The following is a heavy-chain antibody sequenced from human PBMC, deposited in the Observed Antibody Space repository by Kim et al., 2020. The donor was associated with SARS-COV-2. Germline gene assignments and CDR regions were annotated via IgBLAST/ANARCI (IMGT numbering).Heavy chain of an antibody. J-gene: IGHJ6*02. CDR2: ISYDGSNK. CDR3: ARDRRPLHPPAYGMDV. Sequence: GGSLRLSCAASGFTFSSYAMHWVRQAPGKGLEWVAVISYDGSNKYYADSVKGRFTISRDNSKNTLYLQMNSLRAEDTAVYYCARDRRPLHPPAYGMDVWGQGTTVTVSS. CDR1: GFTFSSYA. V-gene: IGHV3-30*04.